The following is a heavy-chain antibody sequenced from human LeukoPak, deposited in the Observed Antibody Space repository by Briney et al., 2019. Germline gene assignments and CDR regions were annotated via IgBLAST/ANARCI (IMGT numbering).Heavy chain of an antibody. J-gene: IGHJ4*02. Sequence: KPGGSLRLSCAASGFTFSSYSMNWVRQAPGKGLEWVSSISSSSSYIYYADSVKGRFTISRDNAKNSLYLQMNSLRAEDTAVYYCARGRDSSHPNDNWGQGTLVTVSS. CDR3: ARGRDSSHPNDN. V-gene: IGHV3-21*01. D-gene: IGHD6-13*01. CDR2: ISSSSSYI. CDR1: GFTFSSYS.